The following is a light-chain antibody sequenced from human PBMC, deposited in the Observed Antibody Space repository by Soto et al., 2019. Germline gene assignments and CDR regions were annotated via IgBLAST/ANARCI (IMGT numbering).Light chain of an antibody. Sequence: QSALTQPASVSGSPGQSITISCTGTSSDVGGYNYVSWYQQHPGKAPKLMIYDVSNRPSGVSNRFSGSKSGNTASLTISGLQAEVEADYYCSSYTSSSTKVVFGGGTKLTVL. CDR3: SSYTSSSTKVV. CDR1: SSDVGGYNY. J-gene: IGLJ2*01. CDR2: DVS. V-gene: IGLV2-14*01.